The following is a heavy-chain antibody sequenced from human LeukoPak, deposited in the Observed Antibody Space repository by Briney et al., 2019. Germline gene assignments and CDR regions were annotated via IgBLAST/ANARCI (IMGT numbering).Heavy chain of an antibody. J-gene: IGHJ4*02. D-gene: IGHD3-22*01. CDR3: ARLSSDYYDSSGYV. CDR1: GGSISSGGYY. V-gene: IGHV4-31*03. Sequence: PSETLSLTCTVSGGSISSGGYYWSWIRQHPGKGLEWIGYIYYSGSTYYNPSLKSRVTISVDTSKNQFSLKLSSVTAADTAVYYCARLSSDYYDSSGYVWGQGTPVTVSS. CDR2: IYYSGST.